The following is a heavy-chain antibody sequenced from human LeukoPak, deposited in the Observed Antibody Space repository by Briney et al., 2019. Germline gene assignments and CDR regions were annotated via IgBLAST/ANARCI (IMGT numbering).Heavy chain of an antibody. CDR3: AKDKSSNYNYMDV. CDR1: GFTFYSYG. Sequence: GGSLSLSCAASGFTFYSYGMHWVRQAPGKGLEWVAVILYDGSNKYYADSVKGRFTISRDNSKNTLYLQMNSLRAEDTAVYYCAKDKSSNYNYMDVWGKGTTVTVSS. V-gene: IGHV3-30*18. D-gene: IGHD6-6*01. J-gene: IGHJ6*03. CDR2: ILYDGSNK.